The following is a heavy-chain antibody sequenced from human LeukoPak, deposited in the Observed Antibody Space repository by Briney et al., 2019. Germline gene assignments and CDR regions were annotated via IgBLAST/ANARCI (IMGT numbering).Heavy chain of an antibody. CDR3: ARDRDSSGWYPTDY. D-gene: IGHD6-19*01. V-gene: IGHV4-4*02. CDR1: GGSISSSNW. J-gene: IGHJ4*02. Sequence: SGTLSLTCAVSGGSISSSNWWSWVRQPPGKGLEWIGEIYHSGSTNYNPSLKSRVTISVDKSKNQFSLKLSSVTAADTAMYYCARDRDSSGWYPTDYWGQGTLVTVSS. CDR2: IYHSGST.